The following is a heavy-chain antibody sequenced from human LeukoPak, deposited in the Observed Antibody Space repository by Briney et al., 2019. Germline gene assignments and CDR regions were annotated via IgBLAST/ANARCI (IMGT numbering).Heavy chain of an antibody. J-gene: IGHJ6*03. CDR3: AGGDPFNYFMDV. D-gene: IGHD4-17*01. CDR1: GGTFSGHA. Sequence: AASVKVSCKASGGTFSGHAISWVRQAPGQGLEWMGGTIPIFGATNYTHRFQGRITITTDESTTTAYMELTSLRSEDTAVYFCAGGDPFNYFMDVWGKGTSVTVFS. V-gene: IGHV1-69*05. CDR2: TIPIFGAT.